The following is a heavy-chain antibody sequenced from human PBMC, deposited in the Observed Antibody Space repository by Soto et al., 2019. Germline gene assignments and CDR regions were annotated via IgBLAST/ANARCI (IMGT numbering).Heavy chain of an antibody. D-gene: IGHD6-13*01. CDR2: IGGSGRKT. CDR1: WFTFSKSG. V-gene: IGHV3-23*01. J-gene: IGHJ4*02. Sequence: GGSLRLSCAVSWFTFSKSGMRWVRQAPGEGLEWVAGIGGSGRKTYYADAVKGRFTISRDNSKNTLFLQMNSLRAEDTAIYYGAKDGLSDSPSAIDYWGQGTLVTVSS. CDR3: AKDGLSDSPSAIDY.